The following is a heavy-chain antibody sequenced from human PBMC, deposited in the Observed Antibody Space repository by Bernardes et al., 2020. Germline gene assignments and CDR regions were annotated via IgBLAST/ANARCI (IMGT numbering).Heavy chain of an antibody. Sequence: GGSLRLSCAASGFTFSDYTMTWVRQAPGKGLEWVSCISSSGSYIYYTDSVKGRFTISRDNAKKSLYLQMNSLTAEDTAVYYCARRLASYTGYDNSAFDYWGQGTVVTVSS. CDR2: ISSSGSYI. CDR3: ARRLASYTGYDNSAFDY. D-gene: IGHD5-12*01. V-gene: IGHV3-21*01. J-gene: IGHJ4*02. CDR1: GFTFSDYT.